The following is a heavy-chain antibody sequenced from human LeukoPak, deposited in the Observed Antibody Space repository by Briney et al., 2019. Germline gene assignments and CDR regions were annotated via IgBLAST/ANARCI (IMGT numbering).Heavy chain of an antibody. CDR3: SAPVATNY. V-gene: IGHV3-30*02. CDR2: IRYDGSNN. J-gene: IGHJ4*02. Sequence: GGSLRLSCVASEFTFSSHGMHWVRQAPGKGLEWVAFIRYDGSNNYYADSVKGRFTISRDNSKNTLYLQMNSLEAEDTAVYYCSAPVATNYWGQGTLVTVSS. D-gene: IGHD4-23*01. CDR1: EFTFSSHG.